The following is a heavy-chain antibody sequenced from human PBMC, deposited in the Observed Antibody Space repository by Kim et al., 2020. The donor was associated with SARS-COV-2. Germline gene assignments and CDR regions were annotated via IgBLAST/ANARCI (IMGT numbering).Heavy chain of an antibody. CDR3: AKGAFSYGTSDY. V-gene: IGHV3-30*02. D-gene: IGHD5-18*01. J-gene: IGHJ4*02. Sequence: YYVDSVKGRCTISRDNSKNTLYLQMDSLRGEDTSVYYCAKGAFSYGTSDYWGQGTLVTVSS.